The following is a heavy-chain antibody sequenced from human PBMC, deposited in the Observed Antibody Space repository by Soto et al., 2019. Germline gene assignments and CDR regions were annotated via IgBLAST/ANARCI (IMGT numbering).Heavy chain of an antibody. CDR3: ARDRWSSSWYSNWFDP. J-gene: IGHJ5*02. V-gene: IGHV6-1*01. CDR1: GDSVSTNSAT. D-gene: IGHD6-13*01. Sequence: SQTLSLTCDISGDSVSTNSATWNWIRQSPSRGLEWLGRTYYRSKWYNDYAVSVKSRITINPDTSKNQFSLQLNSVTPEDTAVYYCARDRWSSSWYSNWFDPWGQGTLVTVSS. CDR2: TYYRSKWYN.